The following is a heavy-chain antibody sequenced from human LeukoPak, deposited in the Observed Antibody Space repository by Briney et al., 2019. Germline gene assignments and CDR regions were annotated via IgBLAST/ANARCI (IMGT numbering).Heavy chain of an antibody. J-gene: IGHJ6*03. Sequence: ASVKVSCKASGYTFTSYDINWVRQATGQGLEWMGWMNPNSGNTGYAQKFQGRVTITRNTSISTAYMELSSLRSEDTAVYYCARDYSSGGSYYYYMDVWGKGTTVTVS. CDR1: GYTFTSYD. CDR3: ARDYSSGGSYYYYMDV. V-gene: IGHV1-8*03. D-gene: IGHD6-19*01. CDR2: MNPNSGNT.